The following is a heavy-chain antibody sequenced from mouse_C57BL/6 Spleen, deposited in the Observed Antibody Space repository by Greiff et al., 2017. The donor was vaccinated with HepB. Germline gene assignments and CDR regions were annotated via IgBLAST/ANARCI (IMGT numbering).Heavy chain of an antibody. CDR3: ARSRDSSGYWFAY. V-gene: IGHV1-52*01. CDR2: IDPSDSET. Sequence: QVHVKQPGAELVRPGSSVKLSCKASGYTFTSYWMHWVKQRPIQGLEWFGNIDPSDSETHYNQKFKDKATLTVDKSSSTAYMQLSSLTSEDSAVYYCARSRDSSGYWFAYWGQGTLVTVSA. J-gene: IGHJ3*01. D-gene: IGHD3-2*02. CDR1: GYTFTSYW.